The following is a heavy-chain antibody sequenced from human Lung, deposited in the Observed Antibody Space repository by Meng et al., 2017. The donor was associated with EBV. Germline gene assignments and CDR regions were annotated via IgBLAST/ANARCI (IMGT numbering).Heavy chain of an antibody. CDR2: VSNAGRKT. J-gene: IGHJ4*02. CDR3: AAQGLALRRRLES. Sequence: EVQLVQSGGGLGKPGGSLGLFGAASNSPLRNYYMYWIRQAPGQGLEWIATVSNAGRKTAYADSVKGRFPVSRDNARDSLYLQMDNLKAEDTAVYYCAAQGLALRRRLESWGQGTLGTVSS. V-gene: IGHV3-21*01. CDR1: NSPLRNYY. D-gene: IGHD2-21*01.